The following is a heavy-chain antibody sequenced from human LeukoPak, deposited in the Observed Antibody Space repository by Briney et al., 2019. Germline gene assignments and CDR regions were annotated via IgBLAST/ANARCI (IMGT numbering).Heavy chain of an antibody. CDR2: IKKDGIEK. V-gene: IGHV3-7*03. CDR3: AKDLTYYDILTGYDY. J-gene: IGHJ4*02. D-gene: IGHD3-9*01. Sequence: GGSLRLSCAGSGFTFSSYWMTWVRQAPGKGLEWVANIKKDGIEKYYVDSVKGRFTISRDNAKTSLYLQMNSLRAEDTAVYYCAKDLTYYDILTGYDYWGQGTLVTVSS. CDR1: GFTFSSYW.